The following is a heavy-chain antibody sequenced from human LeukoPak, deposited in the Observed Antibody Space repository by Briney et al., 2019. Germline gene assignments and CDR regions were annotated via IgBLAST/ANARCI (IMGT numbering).Heavy chain of an antibody. CDR2: ISSSSSYT. J-gene: IGHJ6*02. Sequence: GGSLRLSCAASGFTFSDYYMSWIRQAPGKGLEWVSYISSSSSYTNYADSVKCRFTISRDNAKNSLYLQMNSLRAEDTAVYYCATNPAERNYYGSGSYSYYYYYYGMDVWGQGTTVTVSS. D-gene: IGHD3-10*01. V-gene: IGHV3-11*03. CDR1: GFTFSDYY. CDR3: ATNPAERNYYGSGSYSYYYYYYGMDV.